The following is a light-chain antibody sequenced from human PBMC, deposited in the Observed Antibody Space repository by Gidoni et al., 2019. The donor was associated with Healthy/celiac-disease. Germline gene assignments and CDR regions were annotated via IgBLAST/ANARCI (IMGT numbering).Light chain of an antibody. CDR2: AAS. J-gene: IGKJ4*01. CDR3: QQLNSYPRIT. Sequence: IQFTQPPSFLSASVGDRVTITCRASQGISSYLAWYQQKPGKAPKLLIYAASTLQSGVPSRFSGSGSGTEFTLTISSLQPEDFATYYCQQLNSYPRITFGGGTKVEIK. CDR1: QGISSY. V-gene: IGKV1-9*01.